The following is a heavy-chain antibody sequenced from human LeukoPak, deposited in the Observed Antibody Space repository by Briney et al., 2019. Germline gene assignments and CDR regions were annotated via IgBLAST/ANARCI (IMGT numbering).Heavy chain of an antibody. Sequence: PGGSLRLSCAASGFTFSSYAMSWVRQAPGKGLEWVSAISGSGGSTYYADSVKGRFTISRDNSKNTLYLQMNSLRAEDTAVYYCAKDLSYYDSSGDAFDIWGQGTMVTVSS. J-gene: IGHJ3*02. D-gene: IGHD3-22*01. V-gene: IGHV3-23*01. CDR3: AKDLSYYDSSGDAFDI. CDR2: ISGSGGST. CDR1: GFTFSSYA.